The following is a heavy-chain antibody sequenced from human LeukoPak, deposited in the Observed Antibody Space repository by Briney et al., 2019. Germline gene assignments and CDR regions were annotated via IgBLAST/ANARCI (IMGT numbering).Heavy chain of an antibody. D-gene: IGHD1-26*01. CDR1: GGSFSGYY. CDR2: INHSGST. Sequence: SETLSLTCAVYGGSFSGYYWSWIRQPPGKGLEWIGEINHSGSTNYNPSLKSRVTISVDTSKNQFSLKLSSMTAADTAVYYCARGEYSGSTYYFDYWGQGTLVTVSS. J-gene: IGHJ4*02. V-gene: IGHV4-34*01. CDR3: ARGEYSGSTYYFDY.